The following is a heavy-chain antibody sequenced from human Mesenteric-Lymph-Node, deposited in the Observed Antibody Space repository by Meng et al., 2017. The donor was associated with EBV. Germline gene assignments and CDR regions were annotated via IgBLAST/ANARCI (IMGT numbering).Heavy chain of an antibody. J-gene: IGHJ4*02. CDR1: GDSLTSTNW. D-gene: IGHD6-19*01. CDR3: ARRREYSSGWPIDY. V-gene: IGHV4-4*02. CDR2: IFHSGIT. Sequence: QVQFEEAGPGLVKPSGTLSLTCAGSGDSLTSTNWWSWVRQPPGKGLEWIGEIFHSGITNYNPSLKSRITLSVDKSKNLFSLNLSSVTAADTAVYFCARRREYSSGWPIDYWGQGTLVTVSS.